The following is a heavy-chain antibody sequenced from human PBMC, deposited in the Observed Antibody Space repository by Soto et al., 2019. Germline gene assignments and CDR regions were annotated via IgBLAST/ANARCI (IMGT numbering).Heavy chain of an antibody. CDR3: ARGDDFLSGYYRNGPHAVDENWFDP. CDR1: GGSIRSGVYY. D-gene: IGHD3-3*01. V-gene: IGHV4-31*03. CDR2: IDYSGSN. J-gene: IGHJ5*02. Sequence: VQLQESGPGLVKPSQTLSLTCTVSGGSIRSGVYYWIWILQHTGKGLEWIGYIDYSGSNDYNPSLKSRFTISVDTSKNHFSLKLSSVTAADTAVYYCARGDDFLSGYYRNGPHAVDENWFDPCGQGTLVNVSA.